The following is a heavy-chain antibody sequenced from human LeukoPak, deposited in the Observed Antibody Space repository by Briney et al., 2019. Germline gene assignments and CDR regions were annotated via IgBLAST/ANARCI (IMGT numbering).Heavy chain of an antibody. CDR1: GGSLPNYY. D-gene: IGHD6-19*01. V-gene: IGHV4-4*07. Sequence: SETLSLTCKVSGGSLPNYYWSWIGQPAGKGLEWIGRIYPTGHTHYNPSLKSRVTMSVDTSKNQFSLKMTSMTAADTAVYYCARITDPDYRSGWSGADYWGRGTQVTVSA. CDR2: IYPTGHT. J-gene: IGHJ4*02. CDR3: ARITDPDYRSGWSGADY.